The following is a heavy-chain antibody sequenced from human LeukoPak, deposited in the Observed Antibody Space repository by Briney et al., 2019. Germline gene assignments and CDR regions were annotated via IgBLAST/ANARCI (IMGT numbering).Heavy chain of an antibody. CDR2: MNPNSGNT. V-gene: IGHV1-8*01. CDR3: ARTEIAVAGYYGMDV. J-gene: IGHJ6*02. D-gene: IGHD6-19*01. CDR1: GYTFTSYD. Sequence: GASVKVSCKASGYTFTSYDINWVRQATGRGLEWMGWMNPNSGNTGYAQKFQGRVTMTRNTSISTAYMELSSLRSEDTAVYYCARTEIAVAGYYGMDVWGQGTTVTVSS.